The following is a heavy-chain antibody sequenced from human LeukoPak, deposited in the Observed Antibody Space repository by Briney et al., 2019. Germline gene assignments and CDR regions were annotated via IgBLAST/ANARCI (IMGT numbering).Heavy chain of an antibody. J-gene: IGHJ4*02. CDR3: AGGSDSSGWYAHY. V-gene: IGHV5-51*01. CDR1: GSSFTSYW. D-gene: IGHD6-19*01. CDR2: IYPGDSDT. Sequence: GESLQISCKGSGSSFTSYWIGWVRQMPGKGLEWMGIIYPGDSDTRYSPSFQGQVTISADKSISTAYLQWSSLKASDTAMYYCAGGSDSSGWYAHYWGQGTLVTVSS.